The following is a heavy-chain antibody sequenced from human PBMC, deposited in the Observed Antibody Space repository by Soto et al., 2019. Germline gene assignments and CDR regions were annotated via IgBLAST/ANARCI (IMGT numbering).Heavy chain of an antibody. CDR3: ARLAPADYYDSSGYLLDAFDI. D-gene: IGHD3-22*01. J-gene: IGHJ3*02. CDR1: GYTFTGYY. CDR2: INPNSGGT. Sequence: GASVKVSCKASGYTFTGYYMHWVRQAPGQGLEWMGWINPNSGGTNYAQKFQGWVTMTRDTSISTAYMELSRLRSDDTAVYYCARLAPADYYDSSGYLLDAFDIWGQGTMVTVSS. V-gene: IGHV1-2*04.